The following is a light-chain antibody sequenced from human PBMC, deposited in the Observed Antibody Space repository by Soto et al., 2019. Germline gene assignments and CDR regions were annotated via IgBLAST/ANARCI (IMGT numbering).Light chain of an antibody. CDR3: QQLTRYPST. CDR2: DAS. CDR1: EDITNY. J-gene: IGKJ4*01. Sequence: IHLTPSPSSLSASVRYRVRVTCRASEDITNYLAWYQQKVGKAPKLLIYDASTLHSGVPSRFSGNGSGTDFTLTISGLQPEDFATYYCQQLTRYPSTFGGGTKVDI. V-gene: IGKV1-9*01.